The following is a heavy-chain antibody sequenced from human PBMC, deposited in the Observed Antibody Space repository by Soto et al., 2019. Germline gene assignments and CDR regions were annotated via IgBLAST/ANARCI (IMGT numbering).Heavy chain of an antibody. D-gene: IGHD6-13*01. Sequence: QVQLVESGGGLVKPGGSLRLSCAGSGFTFSDYYMTWIRQAPGKGLEWISYISSSPSYTNYADSVKGRFTISRDNAKNSLYLQMNSLRAEDTAVYYCGTYRGGIFDYWGQGTLVTVSS. V-gene: IGHV3-11*06. J-gene: IGHJ4*02. CDR3: GTYRGGIFDY. CDR1: GFTFSDYY. CDR2: ISSSPSYT.